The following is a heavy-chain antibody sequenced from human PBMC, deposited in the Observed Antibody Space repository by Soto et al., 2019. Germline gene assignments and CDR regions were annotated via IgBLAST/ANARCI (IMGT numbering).Heavy chain of an antibody. D-gene: IGHD1-26*01. Sequence: EVQLVESGGGLVQPGGSLRLSCAASGFTFSTYSMNWVRQAPGKGLEWVSYISSTSKTIYYADSVKGRFTISRDNAKNSLYLQMNSLRDGDTAVYYCARGEVGATTALKSLFDYWGQGTLLTVSS. CDR3: ARGEVGATTALKSLFDY. CDR2: ISSTSKTI. CDR1: GFTFSTYS. V-gene: IGHV3-48*02. J-gene: IGHJ4*02.